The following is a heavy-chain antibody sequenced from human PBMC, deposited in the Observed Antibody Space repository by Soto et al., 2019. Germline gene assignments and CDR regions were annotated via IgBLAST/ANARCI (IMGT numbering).Heavy chain of an antibody. D-gene: IGHD6-13*01. J-gene: IGHJ6*03. CDR2: MNPTSGNT. Sequence: ASVKVSCKASGYTFTSYDINWVRQATGQGLEWMGWMNPTSGNTGYAQKFQGRVTMTRNTSISTAYMELSSLRSEDTAVYYCARDVAAGDYYYYYMDVWGKGTTVTVSS. CDR3: ARDVAAGDYYYYYMDV. CDR1: GYTFTSYD. V-gene: IGHV1-8*01.